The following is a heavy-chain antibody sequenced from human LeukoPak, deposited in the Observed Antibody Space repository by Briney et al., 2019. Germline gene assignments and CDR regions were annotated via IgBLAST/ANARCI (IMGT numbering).Heavy chain of an antibody. V-gene: IGHV3-30*04. Sequence: PGGSLRLSCAASGFTFSSYGLNWVRQAPGKGLEWVAIISYDGRNKYYADSVKGRFTISRDNSKNTLYLQMNSLRAEDTAVYYCAREGETGTTWFDPWGQGTLVTVSS. CDR1: GFTFSSYG. CDR3: AREGETGTTWFDP. J-gene: IGHJ5*02. CDR2: ISYDGRNK. D-gene: IGHD1-1*01.